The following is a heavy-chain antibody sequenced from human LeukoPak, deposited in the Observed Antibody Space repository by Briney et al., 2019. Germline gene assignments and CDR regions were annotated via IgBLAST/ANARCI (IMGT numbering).Heavy chain of an antibody. CDR3: ARHGDGGPKSYYFDY. CDR2: IIPIFGTA. D-gene: IGHD2-15*01. Sequence: SVKVSCKASGGTFGSYAISWVRQAPGQGLEWMGRIIPIFGTANYAQKFQGRVTITTDESTSTAYMELSSLRSEDTAVYYCARHGDGGPKSYYFDYWGQGTLVTVSS. J-gene: IGHJ4*02. CDR1: GGTFGSYA. V-gene: IGHV1-69*05.